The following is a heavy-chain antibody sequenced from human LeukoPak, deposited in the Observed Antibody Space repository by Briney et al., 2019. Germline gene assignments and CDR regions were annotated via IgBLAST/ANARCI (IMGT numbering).Heavy chain of an antibody. Sequence: GGSLRLSCAASGFTFSSYAMSWVRLAPGKGLEWVSAISGSGGSTYYADSVKGRFTISRDNSKNTLYLQMNSLRAEDTAVYYCAKDRILVAVAGDAFDIWGQGTMVTVSS. J-gene: IGHJ3*02. V-gene: IGHV3-23*01. CDR2: ISGSGGST. CDR1: GFTFSSYA. D-gene: IGHD6-19*01. CDR3: AKDRILVAVAGDAFDI.